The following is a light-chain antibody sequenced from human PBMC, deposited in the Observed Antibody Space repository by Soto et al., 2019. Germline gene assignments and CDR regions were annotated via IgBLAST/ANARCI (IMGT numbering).Light chain of an antibody. CDR1: QRVGSSY. CDR3: QQYGTSPLT. V-gene: IGKV3-20*01. CDR2: DAS. J-gene: IGKJ1*01. Sequence: EIVLTQSPGTLSLSPGERATLSCRASQRVGSSYLAWYQQKSGQAPRLLIYDASSRATGTPDRFRGSGSGTDFTLTISRLEPEDFADYYCQQYGTSPLTFGQGTKVEIK.